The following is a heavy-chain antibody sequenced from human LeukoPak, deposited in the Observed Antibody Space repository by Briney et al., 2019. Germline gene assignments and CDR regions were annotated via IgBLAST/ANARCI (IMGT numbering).Heavy chain of an antibody. V-gene: IGHV3-20*01. CDR2: INWNGGST. Sequence: RTGGSLRLSCAASGFTFSSYAMHWVRQAPGKGLEWVSGINWNGGSTGYADSVKGRFTISRDNAKNSLYLQMNSLRAEDTALYHCARGGRNFDYWGQGTLVTVSS. J-gene: IGHJ4*02. CDR1: GFTFSSYA. D-gene: IGHD1-26*01. CDR3: ARGGRNFDY.